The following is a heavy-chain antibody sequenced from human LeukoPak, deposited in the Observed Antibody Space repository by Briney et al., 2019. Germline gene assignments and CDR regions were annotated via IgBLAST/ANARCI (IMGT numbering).Heavy chain of an antibody. Sequence: SETLSLTCTVSSGSISSSNYYWSWIRQPAGKGLEWIGRISTIGSTNYNPSLNSRVTISIDTSKNQFSLKLSSVTAADTAVYYCAREDYKRADYWGQGTLVTVSS. J-gene: IGHJ4*02. V-gene: IGHV4-61*02. CDR2: ISTIGST. CDR3: AREDYKRADY. D-gene: IGHD3-10*01. CDR1: SGSISSSNYY.